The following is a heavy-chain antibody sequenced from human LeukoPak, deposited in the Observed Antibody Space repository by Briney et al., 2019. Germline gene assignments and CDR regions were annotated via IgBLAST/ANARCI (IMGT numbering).Heavy chain of an antibody. CDR3: ARGGYYYYYGMDV. J-gene: IGHJ6*02. V-gene: IGHV4-34*01. CDR1: GGSFSGYY. Sequence: PSETLSLTCAVYGGSFSGYYWSWIRQPPGKGLEWIGEINHSGSTNYNPSLKSRVTISVDTSKNQFSLKLNSVTAADTAVYYCARGGYYYYYGMDVWAKGPRSPSP. CDR2: INHSGST.